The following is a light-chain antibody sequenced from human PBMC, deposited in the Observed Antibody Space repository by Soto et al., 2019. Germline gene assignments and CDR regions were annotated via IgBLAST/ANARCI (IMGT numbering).Light chain of an antibody. Sequence: EVVMAQSPVTLSVSPGERATLSCRASQSVNNHLAWYQQKPGQAPRLLIYDVSTRATGIPARFSGGGSGTEFTFTISSLQSEDSAVYYCQQYDNWPQVTFGQGTKVEIK. CDR2: DVS. V-gene: IGKV3-15*01. CDR1: QSVNNH. J-gene: IGKJ1*01. CDR3: QQYDNWPQVT.